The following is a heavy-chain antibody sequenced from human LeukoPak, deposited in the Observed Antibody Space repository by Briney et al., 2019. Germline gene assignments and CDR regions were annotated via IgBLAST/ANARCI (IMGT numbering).Heavy chain of an antibody. D-gene: IGHD5-18*01. CDR2: IYSGGST. J-gene: IGHJ4*02. CDR3: ARDPGYDYGYDY. Sequence: GGSLRLSCAASGFTVSDNYMSWVRQAPGKGLEWVSVIYSGGSTYYADSVKGRFTISRDNSKNTVYLQMNSLRAEDTAVYYCARDPGYDYGYDYWGQGTLVTVSS. CDR1: GFTVSDNY. V-gene: IGHV3-66*01.